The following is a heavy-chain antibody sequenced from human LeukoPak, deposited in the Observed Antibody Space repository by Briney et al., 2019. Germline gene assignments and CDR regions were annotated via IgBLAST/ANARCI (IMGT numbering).Heavy chain of an antibody. V-gene: IGHV4-30-2*01. CDR3: ARLRGYSYYFDS. Sequence: SENLSLTCGVSGGSISTGGYSWSWIRQPPGKGLEWIGYIYHTGSTYFNPSLKSRITISVDRSKNQFSLKLSSVNAADTAVYFCARLRGYSYYFDSWGQGTLVTVSS. D-gene: IGHD3-10*01. J-gene: IGHJ4*02. CDR1: GGSISTGGYS. CDR2: IYHTGST.